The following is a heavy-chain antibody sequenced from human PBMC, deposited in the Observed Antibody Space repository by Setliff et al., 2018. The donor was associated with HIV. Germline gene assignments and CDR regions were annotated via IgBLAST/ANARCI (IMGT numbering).Heavy chain of an antibody. Sequence: PGGSLRLSCAASGFTFSSNAMSWVRQAPGKGLEWVSTISGSGGSTYYADSVKGRFTISRDNSKNTPYLQMNSLRAEDTAVYYCARGRIAEAFDIWGQGTMVTVSS. D-gene: IGHD6-6*01. CDR1: GFTFSSNA. V-gene: IGHV3-23*01. CDR2: ISGSGGST. J-gene: IGHJ3*02. CDR3: ARGRIAEAFDI.